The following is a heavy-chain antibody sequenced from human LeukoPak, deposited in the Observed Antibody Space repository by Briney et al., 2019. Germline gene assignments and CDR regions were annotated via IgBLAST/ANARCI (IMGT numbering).Heavy chain of an antibody. J-gene: IGHJ4*02. CDR2: IKGDESAK. D-gene: IGHD1-26*01. Sequence: GGSLTPPCAASGFTFTTYWMAWVRQAPGKGLEWVANIKGDESAKHQAASVKGRFTISRDNAQNSVYLQMSSLRVEDTAVYYCARDVGGSLDYWGQGTLVTVS. V-gene: IGHV3-7*01. CDR1: GFTFTTYW. CDR3: ARDVGGSLDY.